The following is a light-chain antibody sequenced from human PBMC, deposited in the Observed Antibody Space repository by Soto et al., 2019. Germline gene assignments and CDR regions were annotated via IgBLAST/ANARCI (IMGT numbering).Light chain of an antibody. Sequence: DIQITQSPSSLSASVGDRVTITCRASQSISSYLNWYQQKPGKAPKLLIYAASSLPSGVQSRFSGSGAGTEFTLTINSVQPEDVATYYCQKYDRAPFTFGPGTKVDIK. V-gene: IGKV1-39*01. CDR1: QSISSY. CDR3: QKYDRAPFT. CDR2: AAS. J-gene: IGKJ3*01.